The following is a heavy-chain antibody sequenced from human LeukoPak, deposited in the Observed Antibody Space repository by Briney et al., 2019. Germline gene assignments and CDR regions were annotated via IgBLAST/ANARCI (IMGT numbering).Heavy chain of an antibody. J-gene: IGHJ3*02. CDR3: AKDTPLSVTTGSDAFDI. CDR2: ISGSGGST. V-gene: IGHV3-23*01. D-gene: IGHD4-17*01. CDR1: GFTFSSYE. Sequence: GGSLRLSCAASGFTFSSYEMHWIRQAPGKGLEWVSAISGSGGSTYYADSVKGRFTISRDNSKNTLYLQMNSLRAEDTAVYYCAKDTPLSVTTGSDAFDIWGQGTMVTVSS.